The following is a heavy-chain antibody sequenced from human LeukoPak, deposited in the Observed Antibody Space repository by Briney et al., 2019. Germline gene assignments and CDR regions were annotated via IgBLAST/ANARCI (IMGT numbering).Heavy chain of an antibody. CDR2: FDPEDGET. D-gene: IGHD6-13*01. J-gene: IGHJ6*03. V-gene: IGHV1-24*01. CDR1: GGTFSSYA. Sequence: GASVKVSCKASGGTFSSYAISWVRQAPGKGLEWMGGFDPEDGETIYAQKFQGRVTMTEDTSTDTAYMELSSLRSEDTAVYYCATADTAAARNRYYYYYYMDVWGKGTTVTVSS. CDR3: ATADTAAARNRYYYYYYMDV.